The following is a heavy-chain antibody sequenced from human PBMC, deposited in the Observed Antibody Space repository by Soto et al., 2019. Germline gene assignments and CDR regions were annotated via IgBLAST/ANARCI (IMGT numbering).Heavy chain of an antibody. D-gene: IGHD3-10*01. CDR2: TSNNGNT. V-gene: IGHV3-23*01. CDR3: AKCLGPGFFFPAKSGLDP. J-gene: IGHJ5*02. CDR1: GFPFNTYA. Sequence: GGSLRLSCEASGFPFNTYAMTWFRQVPGMGLEWVSTTSNNGNTDFAESVRGRFTVSRDNSKNILYLQTTNPRVEDPAIYFCAKCLGPGFFFPAKSGLDPRGRGTLVTVSS.